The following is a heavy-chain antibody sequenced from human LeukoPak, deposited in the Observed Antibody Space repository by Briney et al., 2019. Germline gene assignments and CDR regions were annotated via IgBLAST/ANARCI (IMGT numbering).Heavy chain of an antibody. V-gene: IGHV3-21*01. J-gene: IGHJ4*02. CDR1: GFTFSSYS. CDR3: ARGDNSGYYSLFFDY. CDR2: ISSSSSYI. D-gene: IGHD3-22*01. Sequence: GGSLRLSCAASGFTFSSYSMNWVRQAPGKGLEWVSSISSSSSYIYYADSVKGRFTISRDNAKNSLYLQMNSLRAEDTAVYYCARGDNSGYYSLFFDYWGQGTLVTVSS.